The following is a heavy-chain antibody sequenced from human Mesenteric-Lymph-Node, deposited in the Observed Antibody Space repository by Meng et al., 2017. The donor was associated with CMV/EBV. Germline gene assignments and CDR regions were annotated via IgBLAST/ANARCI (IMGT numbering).Heavy chain of an antibody. Sequence: SETLSLTCTVSGGSVRSGSSYWNWIRQPPGKGLEWIGYIYYTGTTNYNPSLKSRLTISQDTSKNQFSLKLTSVTAAETAVYYCARRVTTTFGVGWFDPWGQGTLVTVSS. J-gene: IGHJ5*02. CDR3: ARRVTTTFGVGWFDP. D-gene: IGHD3-3*01. CDR1: GGSVRSGSSY. V-gene: IGHV4-61*01. CDR2: IYYTGTT.